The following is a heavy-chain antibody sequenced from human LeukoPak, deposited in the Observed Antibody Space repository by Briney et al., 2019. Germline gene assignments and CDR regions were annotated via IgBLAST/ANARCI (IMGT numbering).Heavy chain of an antibody. CDR1: GGTFSSYA. V-gene: IGHV1-69*13. D-gene: IGHD5-24*01. CDR3: AINGVATIPVYYGMDV. Sequence: ASVKVSCKASGGTFSSYAISWVRQAPGQGLEWMEGIIPIFGTANYAQKFQGRVTITADESTSTAYMELSSLRSEDTAVYYCAINGVATIPVYYGMDVWGQGTTVSVSS. J-gene: IGHJ6*02. CDR2: IIPIFGTA.